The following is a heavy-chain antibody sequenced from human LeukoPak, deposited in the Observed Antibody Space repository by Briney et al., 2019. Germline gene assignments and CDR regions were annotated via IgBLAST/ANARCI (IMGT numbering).Heavy chain of an antibody. CDR1: GYTFTNYA. CDR2: INTDTGNP. J-gene: IGHJ5*02. CDR3: ARTLFGDQYQLLHNWFDP. V-gene: IGHV7-4-1*02. D-gene: IGHD2-2*01. Sequence: GASVTVSCKASGYTFTNYAMNWVRQAPGQGLEWMGWINTDTGNPTYAQGFTRRLVLSLDTSASTAYLQISSLKAEDTAVYYCARTLFGDQYQLLHNWFDPWGQGTLVTVSS.